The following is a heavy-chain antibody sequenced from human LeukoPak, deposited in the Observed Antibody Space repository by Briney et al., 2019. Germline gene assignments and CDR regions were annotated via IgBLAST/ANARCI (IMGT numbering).Heavy chain of an antibody. J-gene: IGHJ6*03. CDR2: IYTSGST. Sequence: SQTLSLTCTVSGGSISSGSYYWSWIRQPAGKGLEWIGRIYTSGSTNYNPSLKSRVTISVDTSKNQFSLKLSSVTAADTAVYYCARGATMVRGVIAYYYYMDVWGKGTTVTVSS. CDR3: ARGATMVRGVIAYYYYMDV. D-gene: IGHD3-10*01. V-gene: IGHV4-61*02. CDR1: GGSISSGSYY.